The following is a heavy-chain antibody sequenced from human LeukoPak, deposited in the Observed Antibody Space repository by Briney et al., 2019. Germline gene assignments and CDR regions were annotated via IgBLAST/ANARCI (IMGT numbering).Heavy chain of an antibody. CDR1: GFTFSSYA. CDR2: IKQDGSEK. Sequence: GGSLRLSCAASGFTFSSYAMSWVRQAPGKGLEWVANIKQDGSEKYYVDSVKGRFTISRDNAKNSLYLQMNSLRAEDTAVCYCARVGFDWLWIDYWGQGTLVTVSS. V-gene: IGHV3-7*03. J-gene: IGHJ4*02. CDR3: ARVGFDWLWIDY. D-gene: IGHD3-9*01.